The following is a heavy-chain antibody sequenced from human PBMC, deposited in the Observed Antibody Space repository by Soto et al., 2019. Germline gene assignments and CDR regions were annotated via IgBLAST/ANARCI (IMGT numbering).Heavy chain of an antibody. CDR3: ARRGNLVTAGLTDY. CDR1: GGSISSSGYY. V-gene: IGHV4-39*01. D-gene: IGHD2-2*01. Sequence: SETLSLTCTVSGGSISSSGYYWGWIRQPPGKGLEWIGNIYYSGSTYYNPSLKSRVTLSVDTSKNQFSLKLSSVTAADTAVYYCARRGNLVTAGLTDYWGQGTLVTVSS. J-gene: IGHJ4*02. CDR2: IYYSGST.